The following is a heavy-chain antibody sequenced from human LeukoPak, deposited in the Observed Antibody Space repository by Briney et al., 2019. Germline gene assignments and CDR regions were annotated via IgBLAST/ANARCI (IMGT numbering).Heavy chain of an antibody. CDR1: GFTFSSYG. CDR2: ISYDGSNK. V-gene: IGHV3-30*18. CDR3: AKRKYPGIAVAGIDY. J-gene: IGHJ4*02. Sequence: PGRSLRLSCAASGFTFSSYGMHWVRQAPGEGQEWVAVISYDGSNKYYADSVKGRFTISRDNSKNTLYLQMNSLRAEDTAVYYCAKRKYPGIAVAGIDYWGQGTLVTVSS. D-gene: IGHD6-19*01.